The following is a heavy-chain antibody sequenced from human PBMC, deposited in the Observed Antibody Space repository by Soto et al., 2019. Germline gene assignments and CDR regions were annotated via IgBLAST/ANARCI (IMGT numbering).Heavy chain of an antibody. CDR1: GGSISSGGYY. D-gene: IGHD6-13*01. J-gene: IGHJ4*02. Sequence: QVQLQESGPGLVKPSQTLSLTCTVSGGSISSGGYYWGWIRQHPGKGLEWIGYIYYSGSTYYNPFLKGRVTATVDTSRNQFSLKLRAVTAADTTVYSCARFVMGSSWYRTFDYWGQGTLVTVSS. CDR2: IYYSGST. V-gene: IGHV4-31*03. CDR3: ARFVMGSSWYRTFDY.